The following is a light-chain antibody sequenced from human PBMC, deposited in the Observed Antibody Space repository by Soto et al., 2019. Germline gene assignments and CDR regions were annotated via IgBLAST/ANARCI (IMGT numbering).Light chain of an antibody. CDR1: QGIDTTY. CDR3: QQYGSSPRT. J-gene: IGKJ1*01. CDR2: GSS. V-gene: IGKV3-20*01. Sequence: EIVLTQSPGTLSLFPGERATFSCRASQGIDTTYLAWYQQKPGQAPRLLIYGSSSRATSIPDRFSGSGSGRDFTLTISRLEPEDSAVYYCQQYGSSPRTFGQGTKVEIK.